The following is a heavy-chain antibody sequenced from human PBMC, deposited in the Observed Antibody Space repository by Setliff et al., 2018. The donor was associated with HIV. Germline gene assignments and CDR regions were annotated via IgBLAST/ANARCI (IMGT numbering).Heavy chain of an antibody. CDR2: IYYSGTT. V-gene: IGHV4-39*01. Sequence: SETLSLTCTVSGVSIGSSSYYWGWIRQPPGKGLEWIGSIYYSGTTYYNPSLKSRVTISVDTSKNQFSLKLSSVTAADTAVYYRARHKARRVAVAGNPYYNYYMDVWGKGTTVTVSS. D-gene: IGHD6-19*01. J-gene: IGHJ6*03. CDR3: ARHKARRVAVAGNPYYNYYMDV. CDR1: GVSIGSSSYY.